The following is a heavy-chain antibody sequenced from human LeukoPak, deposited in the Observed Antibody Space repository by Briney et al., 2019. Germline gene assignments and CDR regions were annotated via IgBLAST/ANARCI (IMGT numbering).Heavy chain of an antibody. CDR3: ANNPVYWYFDL. V-gene: IGHV1-69*04. CDR1: GGTFSSYA. D-gene: IGHD1/OR15-1a*01. CDR2: IIPILGIA. J-gene: IGHJ2*01. Sequence: SVKVSCKASGGTFSSYAISWVRQAPGQGLEWMGRIIPILGIANYAQKFQGRVTITADRSTSTAYMELSSLRSEDTAVYYCANNPVYWYFDLWGRGTLVTVSS.